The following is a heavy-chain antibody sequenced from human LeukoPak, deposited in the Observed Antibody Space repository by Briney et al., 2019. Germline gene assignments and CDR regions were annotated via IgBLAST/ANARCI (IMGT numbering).Heavy chain of an antibody. CDR3: ARDWPGGGFDP. D-gene: IGHD3-10*01. CDR2: ISSSSSYI. CDR1: GFTFSSYN. J-gene: IGHJ5*02. Sequence: GGSLRLSCAASGFTFSSYNMNWVRQAPGKGLEWVSSISSSSSYIYYADSVKGRFTISRDNAKNSLYLQMNSLRAEDTAVYYCARDWPGGGFDPWGQGTLVTVSS. V-gene: IGHV3-21*01.